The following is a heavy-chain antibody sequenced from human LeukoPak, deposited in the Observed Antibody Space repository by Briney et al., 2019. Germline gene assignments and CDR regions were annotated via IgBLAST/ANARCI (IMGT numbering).Heavy chain of an antibody. Sequence: GGSLRLSCAASRFTFSSYAMSWVRQAPGKGLEWVSGISGSGGSTYYADSVKGRFTISRDNSKNTLYLQMNSLRAKDTAVYYCAKARGTVVPPFDYWGQGTLVTVSS. CDR1: RFTFSSYA. CDR3: AKARGTVVPPFDY. D-gene: IGHD3-22*01. CDR2: ISGSGGST. V-gene: IGHV3-23*01. J-gene: IGHJ4*02.